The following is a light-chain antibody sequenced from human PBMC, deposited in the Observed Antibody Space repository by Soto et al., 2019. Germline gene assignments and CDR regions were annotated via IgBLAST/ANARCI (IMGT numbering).Light chain of an antibody. CDR1: SSDIGAYNF. CDR3: TSWTTSTTMI. CDR2: DVN. V-gene: IGLV2-14*03. Sequence: QSMLTQLASVSESPGQSITISCTGTSSDIGAYNFVSWYQQHPGKAPKLMLYDVNIRPSGVSNRFSGSKSGNTASLTISGLQAEDEADYYCTSWTTSTTMIFGGGTKVTVL. J-gene: IGLJ2*01.